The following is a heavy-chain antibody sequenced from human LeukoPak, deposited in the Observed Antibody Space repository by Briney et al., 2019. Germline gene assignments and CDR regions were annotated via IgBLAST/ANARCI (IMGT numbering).Heavy chain of an antibody. CDR3: ARDGSGTWGGYYFDY. CDR1: GYTFTSYG. CDR2: ISAYSGNT. J-gene: IGHJ4*02. Sequence: ASVKVSCKASGYTFTSYGISWVRQAPGQGLEWMGWISAYSGNTNYAQKLQGRLTLTTDTSTSTAYMELRSLRSDDTAVYYCARDGSGTWGGYYFDYWGQGTLVTVSS. D-gene: IGHD1-26*01. V-gene: IGHV1-18*01.